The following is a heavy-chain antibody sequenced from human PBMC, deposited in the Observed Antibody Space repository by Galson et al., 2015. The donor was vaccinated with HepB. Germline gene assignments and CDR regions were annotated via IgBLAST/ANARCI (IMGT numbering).Heavy chain of an antibody. D-gene: IGHD2-21*01. CDR2: ISGSGGST. CDR3: ATYCGGDCPMGYMDV. V-gene: IGHV3-23*01. CDR1: GFTFSSYA. Sequence: SLRLSCAASGFTFSSYAMSWVRQAPGKGLEWVSAISGSGGSTYYADSVKGRFTISRDNSKNTLYLQMNSLRAEDTAVYYCATYCGGDCPMGYMDVWGKGTTVTVSS. J-gene: IGHJ6*03.